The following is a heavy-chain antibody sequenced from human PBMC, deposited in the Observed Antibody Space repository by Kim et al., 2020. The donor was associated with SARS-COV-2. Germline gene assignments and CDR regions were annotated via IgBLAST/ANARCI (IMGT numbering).Heavy chain of an antibody. Sequence: SVKVSCKDSGYTFTSYAMNWVRQAPGQGLEWMGWINTNAGNPTYAQGFTGRFVFSLDTSVSTAYLQISSLKAEDTAVYYCARRDPLPPYYYGSGADDYWGQGTLVTVSS. J-gene: IGHJ4*02. CDR1: GYTFTSYA. CDR2: INTNAGNP. V-gene: IGHV7-4-1*02. CDR3: ARRDPLPPYYYGSGADDY. D-gene: IGHD3-10*01.